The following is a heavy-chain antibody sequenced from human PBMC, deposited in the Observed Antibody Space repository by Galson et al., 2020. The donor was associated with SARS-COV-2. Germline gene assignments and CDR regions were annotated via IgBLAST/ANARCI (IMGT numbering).Heavy chain of an antibody. J-gene: IGHJ1*01. Sequence: SETLSLTCAVSGDSFGIYYWSWLRQPPGKGLEWIGEINHSGNTNYNPSFKTRINMSVDTSKKQFSLTLNSVIAADTAVYYCARAGGGRLRFSFLYWGQGSLVSVSS. CDR2: INHSGNT. CDR3: ARAGGGRLRFSFLY. V-gene: IGHV4-34*01. CDR1: GDSFGIYY. D-gene: IGHD2-15*01.